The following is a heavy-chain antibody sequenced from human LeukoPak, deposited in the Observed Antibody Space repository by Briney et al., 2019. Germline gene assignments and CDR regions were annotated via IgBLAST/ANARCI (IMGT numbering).Heavy chain of an antibody. Sequence: VSVRLSCAASGFTFRSYSMNWVRQAPGKGLEWISYISSSSSTIYYADSVKGRFTISRDNAKNSLYLQMNSLRDEDTAVYYCARGLTVTLALYYWGQGTLVTVSS. CDR1: GFTFRSYS. V-gene: IGHV3-48*02. D-gene: IGHD4-17*01. J-gene: IGHJ4*02. CDR3: ARGLTVTLALYY. CDR2: ISSSSSTI.